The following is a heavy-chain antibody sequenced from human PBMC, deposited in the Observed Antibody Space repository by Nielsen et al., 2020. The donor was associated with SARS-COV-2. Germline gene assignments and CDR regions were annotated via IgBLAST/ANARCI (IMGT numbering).Heavy chain of an antibody. CDR1: GFAFRYYV. D-gene: IGHD1-26*01. CDR3: AKVYLSGSYRPPREAFDV. CDR2: TSYDGGFK. Sequence: GGSLRLSCEVSGFAFRYYVMHWVRQAPGKGPEWVAVTSYDGGFKDYGNSVKGRFTVSRDNSQNMLYLQMNRLRPEDTAVYYCAKVYLSGSYRPPREAFDVWGQGTKVTVSS. V-gene: IGHV3-30*18. J-gene: IGHJ3*01.